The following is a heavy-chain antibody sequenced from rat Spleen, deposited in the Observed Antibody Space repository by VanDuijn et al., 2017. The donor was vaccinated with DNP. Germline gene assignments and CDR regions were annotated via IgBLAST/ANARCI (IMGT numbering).Heavy chain of an antibody. CDR1: GFSLTSYN. CDR2: MRYNGDT. J-gene: IGHJ2*01. V-gene: IGHV2-63*01. Sequence: QVQLKESGPGLVQPSQTLSLTCTVSGFSLTSYNVHWVRQPPGKGLEWMGRMRYNGDTSYKSILKSRLSISRDTSKSQVFLKMNSLQTEDTATYYCARDGYGGFDYWGQGVMVTVSS. CDR3: ARDGYGGFDY. D-gene: IGHD1-11*01.